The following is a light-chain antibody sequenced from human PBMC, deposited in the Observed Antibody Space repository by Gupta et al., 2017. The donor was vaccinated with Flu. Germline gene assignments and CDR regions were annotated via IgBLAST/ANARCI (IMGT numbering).Light chain of an antibody. J-gene: IGKJ1*01. CDR1: QSISSY. V-gene: IGKV1-39*01. CDR3: QQSDGTPRT. Sequence: DIQMTQSPSSLSASVGDRVTITCRASQSISSYLNWYQQKPGKAPKLLIYAASSLQSGVPSRFSGSGSGTDFTLTISRLQPEDFATYYCQQSDGTPRTFGPGTKVEIK. CDR2: AAS.